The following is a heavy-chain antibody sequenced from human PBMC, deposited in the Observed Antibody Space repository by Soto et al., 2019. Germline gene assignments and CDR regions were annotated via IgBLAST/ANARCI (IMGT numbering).Heavy chain of an antibody. V-gene: IGHV3-74*01. CDR1: VLTFSRYW. Sequence: GGSLRLSCAASVLTFSRYWMHWVRQAPGKGLVWVSRINTDGTSTGYAASVRGRFTISRDNAKNTLYLQMNSLRSEDTAVYFCAGGWGEGSPQVIDYWGQGTLVTVSS. J-gene: IGHJ4*02. D-gene: IGHD3-16*01. CDR3: AGGWGEGSPQVIDY. CDR2: INTDGTST.